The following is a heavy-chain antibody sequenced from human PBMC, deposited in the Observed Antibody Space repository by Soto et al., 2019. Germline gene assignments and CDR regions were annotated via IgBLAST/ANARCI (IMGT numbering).Heavy chain of an antibody. CDR2: INHSGST. Sequence: PSETLSLTCAVYGGSFSGYYWSWIRQPPGKGLEWIGEINHSGSTNYNPSLKSRVTISVDTSKNQFSLKLSSVTAADTAVYYCARVVHRAATMGLAFDYWGQGTLVTVSS. CDR1: GGSFSGYY. V-gene: IGHV4-34*01. J-gene: IGHJ4*02. D-gene: IGHD6-25*01. CDR3: ARVVHRAATMGLAFDY.